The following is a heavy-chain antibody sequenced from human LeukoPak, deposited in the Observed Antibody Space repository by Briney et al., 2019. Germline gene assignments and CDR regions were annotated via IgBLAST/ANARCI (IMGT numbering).Heavy chain of an antibody. Sequence: PSETLSLTCTVSGGSISSSSYCWGWIRQPPGKGLEWIGSIYYSGSTYYNPSLKSRVTISVDTSKNQFSLKLSSVTAADTAVYYCARYPKEASGSYIMGMYYYYGMDVWGQGTTVTVSS. J-gene: IGHJ6*02. CDR2: IYYSGST. CDR3: ARYPKEASGSYIMGMYYYYGMDV. D-gene: IGHD1-26*01. CDR1: GGSISSSSYC. V-gene: IGHV4-39*07.